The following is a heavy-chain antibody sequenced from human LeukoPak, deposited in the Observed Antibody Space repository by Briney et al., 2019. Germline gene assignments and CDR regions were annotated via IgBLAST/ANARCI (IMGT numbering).Heavy chain of an antibody. D-gene: IGHD6-6*01. V-gene: IGHV3-30*02. CDR3: AKEIQAPSIAFDY. Sequence: GGSLRLSCAASGFTFSSYGMPWVRQAPGKGLEWVAFIRYDGSNKYYADSVKGRFTISRDNSKNTLYLQMNSLRAEDTAVYYCAKEIQAPSIAFDYWGQGTLVTVSS. CDR1: GFTFSSYG. CDR2: IRYDGSNK. J-gene: IGHJ4*02.